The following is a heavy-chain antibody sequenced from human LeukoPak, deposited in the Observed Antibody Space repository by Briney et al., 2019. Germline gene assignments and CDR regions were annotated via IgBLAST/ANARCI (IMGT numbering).Heavy chain of an antibody. CDR3: ARPIAARPPTRYGMDV. Sequence: ASVKVSCKASGYTFTSYYMHWVRQAPGQGLEWMGWINPNSGGTNYAQKFQGRVTMTRDTSISTAYMELSRLRSDDTAVYYCARPIAARPPTRYGMDVWGQGTTVTVSS. CDR2: INPNSGGT. D-gene: IGHD6-6*01. J-gene: IGHJ6*02. V-gene: IGHV1-2*02. CDR1: GYTFTSYY.